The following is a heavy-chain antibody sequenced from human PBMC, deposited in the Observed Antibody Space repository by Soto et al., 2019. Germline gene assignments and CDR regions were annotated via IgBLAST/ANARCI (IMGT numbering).Heavy chain of an antibody. D-gene: IGHD3-16*01. Sequence: QVQLVESGGGVVQPGTSRRLSGVGSGFTFRSFVIHWVRQAPGKGLEGVALTSYDGSNTNYDDSVQGRFTISRDNSRNTVDLQMDSLRLDDTALYYCARWGTTGGLDVWGQGTLVSVSS. CDR1: GFTFRSFV. V-gene: IGHV3-30*19. J-gene: IGHJ4*02. CDR2: TSYDGSNT. CDR3: ARWGTTGGLDV.